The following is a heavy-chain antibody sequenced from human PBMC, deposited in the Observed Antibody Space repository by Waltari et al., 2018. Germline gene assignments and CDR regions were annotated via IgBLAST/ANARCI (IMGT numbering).Heavy chain of an antibody. V-gene: IGHV1-69*04. D-gene: IGHD3-3*01. CDR2: IIPIVGTA. J-gene: IGHJ5*02. CDR1: GGTFSSYA. CDR3: ARTTIFGVAENWFDP. Sequence: QVQLVQSGAEVKKPGSSVKVSCKASGGTFSSYAISWVRQAPGQGLEWMGRIIPIVGTANYAQKFQGRVTITADKSTSTAYMELSSLRSEDTAVYYCARTTIFGVAENWFDPWGQGTLVTVSS.